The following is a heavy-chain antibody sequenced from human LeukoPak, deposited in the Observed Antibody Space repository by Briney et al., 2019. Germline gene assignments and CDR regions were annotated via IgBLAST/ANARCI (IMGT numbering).Heavy chain of an antibody. J-gene: IGHJ6*02. D-gene: IGHD1-26*01. Sequence: AGGSLRLSCAASGFTFSSYSMNWVRQAPGKGQEWVSSISSSSSYIYYADSVKGRFTISRDNAKNSLYLQMNSLRAEDTAVYYCARDPYLNLDGIYYYYGMDVWGQGTTVTVSS. V-gene: IGHV3-21*01. CDR2: ISSSSSYI. CDR1: GFTFSSYS. CDR3: ARDPYLNLDGIYYYYGMDV.